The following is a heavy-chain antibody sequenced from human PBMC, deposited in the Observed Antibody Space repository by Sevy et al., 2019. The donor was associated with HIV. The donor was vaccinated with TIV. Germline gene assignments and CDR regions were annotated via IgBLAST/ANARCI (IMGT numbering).Heavy chain of an antibody. CDR3: ARGPEWELTSFLSH. CDR1: GFTFRTYA. Sequence: GGSLRLSCAASGFTFRTYALHWVRQAPGRGLEWLALISSNGDNALYANSVRGSLTVSRDNSMNTLSLQMSSLTAEDTAVYYCARGPEWELTSFLSHWGQGTLVTVSS. J-gene: IGHJ4*02. CDR2: ISSNGDNA. V-gene: IGHV3-30-3*01. D-gene: IGHD1-26*01.